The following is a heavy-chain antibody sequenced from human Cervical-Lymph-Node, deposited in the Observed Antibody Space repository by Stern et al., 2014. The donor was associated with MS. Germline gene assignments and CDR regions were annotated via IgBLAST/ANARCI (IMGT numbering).Heavy chain of an antibody. CDR1: EFTVTRHD. CDR2: IYTCGIT. D-gene: IGHD4-17*01. CDR3: ARAAVTVQYWYFDL. J-gene: IGHJ2*01. V-gene: IGHV3-66*02. Sequence: EVQLVESGGDLVQPGGSLRLSCAASEFTVTRHDMGWVRQAPGKGLEWVSVIYTCGITYYTDPVKGLFANSRDTFKNTLYLQMNGLRADDSAVYYCARAAVTVQYWYFDLWGRGSLVTVSS.